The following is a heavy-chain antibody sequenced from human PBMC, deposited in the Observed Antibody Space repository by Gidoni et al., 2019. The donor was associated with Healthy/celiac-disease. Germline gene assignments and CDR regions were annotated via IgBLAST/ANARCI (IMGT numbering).Heavy chain of an antibody. CDR1: GGSISSGGYY. J-gene: IGHJ6*03. CDR3: ARDTLDRYYYYMDV. V-gene: IGHV4-31*03. D-gene: IGHD3-22*01. Sequence: QVQLQESGPGLVKPSQTLSLTCTVSGGSISSGGYYWRWIRQHPGKGLEWIGYTYYIGSTYYNPSLKSRVTISVDTSKNQFSLKLSSVTAADTAVYYCARDTLDRYYYYMDVWGKGTTVTVSS. CDR2: TYYIGST.